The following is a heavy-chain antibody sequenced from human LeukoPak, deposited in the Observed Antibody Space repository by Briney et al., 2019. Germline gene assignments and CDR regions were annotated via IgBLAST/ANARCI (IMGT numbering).Heavy chain of an antibody. CDR1: GYTFTSYY. CDR3: AREFYILTGYSAGPYFDY. Sequence: ASVKVSCKASGYTFTSYYMHWVRQAPGQGLECMGIINPSGGSTSYAQKFQGRVTMPRDTSTSTVYMELSSLRYEDTAVYYCAREFYILTGYSAGPYFDYRGQGTLVTVSS. D-gene: IGHD3-9*01. J-gene: IGHJ4*02. CDR2: INPSGGST. V-gene: IGHV1-46*01.